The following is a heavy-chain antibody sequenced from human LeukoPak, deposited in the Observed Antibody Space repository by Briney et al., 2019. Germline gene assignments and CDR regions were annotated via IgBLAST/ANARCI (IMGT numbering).Heavy chain of an antibody. CDR2: ISTYNTNT. D-gene: IGHD1-26*01. Sequence: GASVKVSCKASGYTFSSSGIYWVRQVPGQGHEWMGWISTYNTNTHYAPKFQGRLTLTTDTSTSTAYMELRSLTSDDTALYYCAKDCATPREGVGGNYWGQGTLVTVSS. CDR3: AKDCATPREGVGGNY. J-gene: IGHJ4*02. CDR1: GYTFSSSG. V-gene: IGHV1-18*01.